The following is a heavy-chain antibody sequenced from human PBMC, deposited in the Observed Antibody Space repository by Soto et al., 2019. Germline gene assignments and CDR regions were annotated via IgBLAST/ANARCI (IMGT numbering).Heavy chain of an antibody. D-gene: IGHD3-10*01. CDR1: GFTFSSYA. CDR2: ISGSGGST. V-gene: IGHV3-23*01. J-gene: IGHJ3*02. CDR3: AKGLSHYYGSGSYYNFGAFDI. Sequence: GSLRLSCAASGFTFSSYAMSWVRQAPGKGLEWVSAISGSGGSTYYADSVKGRFTISRDNSKNTLYLQMNSLRAEDTAVYYCAKGLSHYYGSGSYYNFGAFDIWGQGTMVTVSS.